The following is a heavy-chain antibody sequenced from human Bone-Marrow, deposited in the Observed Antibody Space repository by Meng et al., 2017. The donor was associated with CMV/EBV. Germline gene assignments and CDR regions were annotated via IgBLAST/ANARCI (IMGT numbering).Heavy chain of an antibody. CDR3: ARDGWGGGSPTIDY. D-gene: IGHD1-26*01. Sequence: SETLSLTCTVSGYSISSGYYWGWIRQPPGKGLEWIGSIYHSGSTYYNPSLKSRVTISVGTSKNQFSLKLSSVTAADTAVYYCARDGWGGGSPTIDYWGQGTLVTVSS. J-gene: IGHJ4*02. V-gene: IGHV4-38-2*02. CDR2: IYHSGST. CDR1: GYSISSGYY.